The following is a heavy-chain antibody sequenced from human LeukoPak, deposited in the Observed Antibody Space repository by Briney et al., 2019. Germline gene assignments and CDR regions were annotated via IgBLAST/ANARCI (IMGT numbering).Heavy chain of an antibody. CDR1: GFTFSSYS. CDR2: ISSSSSYI. D-gene: IGHD2-8*01. J-gene: IGHJ1*01. CDR3: ARGGRMYGDT. Sequence: PGGSLRLSCAASGFTFSSYSMNWVRQAPGKGLEWVSSISSSSSYIYYADSVKGRFTISRDNAKNSLFLQMNSLRAEDTAVYFCARGGRMYGDTWGQGTLVIVSS. V-gene: IGHV3-21*01.